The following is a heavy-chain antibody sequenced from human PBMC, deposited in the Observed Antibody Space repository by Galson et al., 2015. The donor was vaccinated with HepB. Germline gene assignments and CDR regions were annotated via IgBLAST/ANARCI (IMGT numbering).Heavy chain of an antibody. CDR2: ISAYNGNT. D-gene: IGHD3-10*01. J-gene: IGHJ4*02. Sequence: QSGAEVKKPGASVKVSCKTSGYTFTNYGFSWVRQAPGQGLEWMGWISAYNGNTNYAQKLQGRVTMTTDTSTSTAYMELRSLRSDDTAVYYCARDRDLWFGEFPNDYWGQGTLVTVSS. CDR1: GYTFTNYG. CDR3: ARDRDLWFGEFPNDY. V-gene: IGHV1-18*01.